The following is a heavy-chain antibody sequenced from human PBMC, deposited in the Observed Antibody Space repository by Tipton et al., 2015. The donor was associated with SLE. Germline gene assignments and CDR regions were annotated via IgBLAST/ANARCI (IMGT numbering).Heavy chain of an antibody. CDR2: VNTDGRIT. D-gene: IGHD1-1*01. V-gene: IGHV3-74*01. Sequence: GSLRLSCAASGFTFSNYWMHWVRQVPGKGLVWVSRVNTDGRITNYADSAKGRFTISRDNAKNSLYLEMNSLRAEDTALYYCVREQLTYDGLDAFDIWGQGTMVIVSS. J-gene: IGHJ3*02. CDR3: VREQLTYDGLDAFDI. CDR1: GFTFSNYW.